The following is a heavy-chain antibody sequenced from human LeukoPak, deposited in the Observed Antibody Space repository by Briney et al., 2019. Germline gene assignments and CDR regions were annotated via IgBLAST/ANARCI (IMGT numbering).Heavy chain of an antibody. CDR1: GYNFNTYW. Sequence: GESLKISCQGSGYNFNTYWIGWVRQMPGKGLEWMGIVYPADSDTRYSPSFEGQVTISADKSISTAYPQWSSLKASDTAIYYCAKHADSSSPDYWGQGTLVTVSS. D-gene: IGHD6-13*01. CDR3: AKHADSSSPDY. J-gene: IGHJ4*02. CDR2: VYPADSDT. V-gene: IGHV5-51*01.